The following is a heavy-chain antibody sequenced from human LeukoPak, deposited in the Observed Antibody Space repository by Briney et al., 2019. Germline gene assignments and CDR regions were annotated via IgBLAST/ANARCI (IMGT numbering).Heavy chain of an antibody. CDR2: IYSSGST. CDR1: GGSISSLY. CDR3: ARDSVAGAWAEYFQH. D-gene: IGHD6-19*01. Sequence: SETLSLTCSVSGGSISSLYWSWTRQPAGKGLEWIGRIYSSGSTNYNPSLKSRVTMSVDTSKNQFSLKLSSVTAADTAVYYCARDSVAGAWAEYFQHWGQGIRVTVSS. V-gene: IGHV4-4*07. J-gene: IGHJ1*01.